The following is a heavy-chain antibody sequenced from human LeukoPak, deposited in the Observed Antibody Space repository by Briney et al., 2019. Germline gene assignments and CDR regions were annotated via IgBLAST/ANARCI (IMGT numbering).Heavy chain of an antibody. CDR1: GFTFSNAW. J-gene: IGHJ6*04. V-gene: IGHV3-15*01. CDR2: IKSKTDGGTT. D-gene: IGHD2-15*01. CDR3: TTDEYCSGGSCCPPGDV. Sequence: GGSLRLSCAASGFTFSNAWMSWVRQAPGKGLEWVGRIKSKTDGGTTDYAAPVKGRFTISRDDPKNTLYLQMNSLKTEDTAVYYCTTDEYCSGGSCCPPGDVWGKGTTVTISS.